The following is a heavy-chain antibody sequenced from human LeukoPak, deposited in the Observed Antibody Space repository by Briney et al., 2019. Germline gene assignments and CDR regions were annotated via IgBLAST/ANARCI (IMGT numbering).Heavy chain of an antibody. Sequence: PSETLALTCTVPGGSISSYYWNWFRQPPGEGRVWIGYIYYSGSTSYNTSLRSRVTISIDTSKNQFSLKLTSVTAADTAVYYCARRSQWAYLDAFDLWGQGTMVTVSS. CDR2: IYYSGST. J-gene: IGHJ3*01. V-gene: IGHV4-59*08. CDR1: GGSISSYY. CDR3: ARRSQWAYLDAFDL. D-gene: IGHD1-26*01.